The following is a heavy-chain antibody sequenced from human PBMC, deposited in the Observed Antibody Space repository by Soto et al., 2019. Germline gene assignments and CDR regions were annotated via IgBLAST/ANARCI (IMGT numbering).Heavy chain of an antibody. D-gene: IGHD6-13*01. CDR2: IITIFGTA. CDR1: GGTLTSYT. V-gene: IGHV1-69*13. J-gene: IGHJ6*02. CDR3: ARGLAAEAGGNYYCCGMDV. Sequence: SVKVSCTLSGGTLTSYTTRWVRQAPGQGREWIGGIITIFGTANYAQKFQSRVTITADESTSTAYMELSNLRSEDTAVYYCARGLAAEAGGNYYCCGMDVWGQGTTVTVSS.